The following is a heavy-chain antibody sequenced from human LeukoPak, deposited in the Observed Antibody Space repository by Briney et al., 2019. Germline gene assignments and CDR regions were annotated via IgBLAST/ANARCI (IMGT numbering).Heavy chain of an antibody. CDR3: ARGLQQLFGNWFDP. D-gene: IGHD6-13*01. V-gene: IGHV1-69*05. CDR2: IIPIFGTA. Sequence: ASVKVSCKASGGTFSSYAISWVRQAPGQGLEWMGRIIPIFGTANYAQKFQGRVTITTDGSTSTAYMELSSLRSEDTAVYYCARGLQQLFGNWFDPWGQGTLVTVSS. CDR1: GGTFSSYA. J-gene: IGHJ5*02.